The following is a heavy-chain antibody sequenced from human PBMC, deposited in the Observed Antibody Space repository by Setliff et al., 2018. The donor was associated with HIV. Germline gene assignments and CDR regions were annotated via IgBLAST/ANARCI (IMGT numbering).Heavy chain of an antibody. D-gene: IGHD3-10*01. CDR2: IYYNGNR. CDR1: DDPINSFY. Sequence: PSETLSLTCTVSDDPINSFYWSWIRQPPGKGLEWIGYIYYNGNRNYNPSLKSRVTISVDTTKNQFSLKMASVTAADTAVYYCAREGRWLEHPYGFAVWGQGRLVTVSS. J-gene: IGHJ1*01. V-gene: IGHV4-59*01. CDR3: AREGRWLEHPYGFAV.